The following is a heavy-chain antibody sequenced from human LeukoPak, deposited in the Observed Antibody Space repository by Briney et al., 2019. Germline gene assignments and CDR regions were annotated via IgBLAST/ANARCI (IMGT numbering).Heavy chain of an antibody. CDR3: ARYGDEGFDY. D-gene: IGHD5-24*01. Sequence: PGKGCCKASGGGFSTSVISWVRQAPGLGPEWMGWISPIFGTANYAQKFQRRVTITADESTSTAYMELSSLRSEDTAVYYCARYGDEGFDYWGQGTLVTVSS. CDR1: GGGFSTSV. CDR2: ISPIFGTA. J-gene: IGHJ4*02. V-gene: IGHV1-69*13.